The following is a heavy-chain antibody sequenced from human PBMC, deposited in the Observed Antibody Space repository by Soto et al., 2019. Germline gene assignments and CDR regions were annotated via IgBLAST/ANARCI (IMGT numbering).Heavy chain of an antibody. J-gene: IGHJ3*01. CDR3: ARGDRGAFDL. D-gene: IGHD1-26*01. Sequence: EVQLVESGGGLVQPGESLRLSCAASGFTFDYYCMHWVRQAPGKGLVWVSRIHSDGTSTTYADSVKGRFTISRDNAKNTLSLQMNSLRAEDTAVYYCARGDRGAFDLWGQGTVVTVSS. CDR1: GFTFDYYC. V-gene: IGHV3-74*01. CDR2: IHSDGTST.